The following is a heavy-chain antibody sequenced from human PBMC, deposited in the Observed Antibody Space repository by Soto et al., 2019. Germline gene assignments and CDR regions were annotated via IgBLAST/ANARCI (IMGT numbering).Heavy chain of an antibody. CDR1: GFTFDDYG. V-gene: IGHV3-20*01. CDR3: ARGGYCSSTSCSSYYYYYMDV. D-gene: IGHD2-2*01. CDR2: INWNGGST. J-gene: IGHJ6*03. Sequence: SGGSLRLSCAASGFTFDDYGMSWVRQAPGKGLEWVSGINWNGGSTGYADSVKGRFTISRDNAKNSLYLQMNSLRAEDTALYHCARGGYCSSTSCSSYYYYYMDVWGKGTTVTVSS.